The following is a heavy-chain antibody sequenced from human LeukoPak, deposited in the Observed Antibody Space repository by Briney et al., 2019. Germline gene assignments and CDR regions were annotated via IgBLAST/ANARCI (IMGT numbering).Heavy chain of an antibody. CDR2: INHSGST. CDR1: GGSFSGYY. CDR3: ARGRSGGYFDY. Sequence: KPSETLSRTCAVYGGSFSGYYWSWIRQPPGKGLEWIGEINHSGSTNYNPSLKSRVTISVDTSKNQFSLKLSSVTAADTAVYYCARGRSGGYFDYWGQGTLVTVSS. V-gene: IGHV4-34*01. D-gene: IGHD3-16*01. J-gene: IGHJ4*02.